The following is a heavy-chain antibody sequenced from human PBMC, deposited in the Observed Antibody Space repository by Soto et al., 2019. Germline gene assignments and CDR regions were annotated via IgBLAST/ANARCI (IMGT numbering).Heavy chain of an antibody. CDR2: IWYDGSKT. CDR3: ARDRSAGDYFYYGMDA. D-gene: IGHD1-1*01. CDR1: GMTFNSNG. J-gene: IGHJ6*02. V-gene: IGHV3-33*01. Sequence: PGGSLRLSCAASGMTFNSNGMHWVRQAPGKGLEWVAVIWYDGSKTAYSDSVKGRFTISRDNAKNTLYLQMNSVRDEDTAIYYCARDRSAGDYFYYGMDAWGQGTTVTVSS.